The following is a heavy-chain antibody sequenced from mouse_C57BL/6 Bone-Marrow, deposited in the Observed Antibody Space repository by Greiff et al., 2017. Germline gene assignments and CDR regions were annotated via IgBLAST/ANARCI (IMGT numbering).Heavy chain of an antibody. CDR2: IYPGSGST. J-gene: IGHJ2*01. CDR1: GYTFTSYW. Sequence: VQLQQPGAELVKPGASVKMSCKASGYTFTSYWITWVKQRPGQGLEWIGDIYPGSGSTNYNEKFKSKATLTVDTSSSTAYMQLSSLTSEDSAVYYWSRKTYYGSSPDYWGQGTTLTVSS. CDR3: SRKTYYGSSPDY. D-gene: IGHD1-1*01. V-gene: IGHV1-55*01.